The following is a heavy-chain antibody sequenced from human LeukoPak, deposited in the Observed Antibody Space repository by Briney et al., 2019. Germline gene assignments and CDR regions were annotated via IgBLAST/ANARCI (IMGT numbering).Heavy chain of an antibody. V-gene: IGHV3-30*02. J-gene: IGHJ4*01. CDR2: IWYYGSNK. CDR1: GFPFSIYR. D-gene: IGHD6-19*01. CDR3: AKSISGTRGDY. Sequence: GVPLSLPCAASGFPFSIYRMHWPRQAPGKGLEGVAFIWYYGSNKYYTHSVKGRHTLHRDNYKNTLYPQKNRVRDEDASVYYCAKSISGTRGDYWGQGTLVTVSS.